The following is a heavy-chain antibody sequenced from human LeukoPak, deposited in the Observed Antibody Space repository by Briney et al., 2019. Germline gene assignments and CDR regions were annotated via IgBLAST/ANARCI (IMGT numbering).Heavy chain of an antibody. J-gene: IGHJ5*02. CDR2: IYYSGST. CDR1: GGSINSYY. CDR3: ARVQYSSSWLRVDP. D-gene: IGHD6-13*01. Sequence: TSETLSLTCTVSGGSINSYYWSWIRQPPGKGLEWIGYIYYSGSTNYNPSLKSRVTISVDTSKNQFSLKLSSVTAADTAVYYCARVQYSSSWLRVDPWGQGTLVTVSS. V-gene: IGHV4-59*01.